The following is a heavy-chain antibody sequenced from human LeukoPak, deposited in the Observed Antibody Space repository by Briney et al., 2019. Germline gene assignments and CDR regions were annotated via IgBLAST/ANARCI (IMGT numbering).Heavy chain of an antibody. Sequence: GESLKISCKGSGYTFTSYWIGWVPQMPGKGLEWMGIIYPGDSDTRYSPSFQGQVSISVDKSIRTAYLQWSSLKASDTAMYYCARRGSGWYVDYWGQGTLVTVSS. J-gene: IGHJ4*02. CDR1: GYTFTSYW. V-gene: IGHV5-51*01. CDR2: IYPGDSDT. CDR3: ARRGSGWYVDY. D-gene: IGHD6-19*01.